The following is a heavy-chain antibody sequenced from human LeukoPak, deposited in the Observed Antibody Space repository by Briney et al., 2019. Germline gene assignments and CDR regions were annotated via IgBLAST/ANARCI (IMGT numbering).Heavy chain of an antibody. V-gene: IGHV4-59*01. CDR1: GGSISSYY. D-gene: IGHD2-2*01. CDR2: IYYSGST. J-gene: IGHJ4*02. CDR3: ARVHSKVVPAARFDY. Sequence: SETLSLTCTVSGGSISSYYWSWIRQPAGKGLEWIGYIYYSGSTNYNPSLKSRVTISVDTSKNQFSLKLSSVTAADTAVYYCARVHSKVVPAARFDYWGQGTLVTVSS.